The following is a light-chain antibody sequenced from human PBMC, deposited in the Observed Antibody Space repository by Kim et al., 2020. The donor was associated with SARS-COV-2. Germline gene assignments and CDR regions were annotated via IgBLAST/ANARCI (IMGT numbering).Light chain of an antibody. CDR1: SSDVGSDNL. CDR2: EVT. Sequence: QSITISCTGTSSDVGSDNLVSWYQQPPGKAPKLLIYEVTKRPSGVSNRFSGSKSGNTASLTISGLQAEDEADYYCCSYAGTSPHVVFGGGTQLTVL. CDR3: CSYAGTSPHVV. J-gene: IGLJ2*01. V-gene: IGLV2-23*02.